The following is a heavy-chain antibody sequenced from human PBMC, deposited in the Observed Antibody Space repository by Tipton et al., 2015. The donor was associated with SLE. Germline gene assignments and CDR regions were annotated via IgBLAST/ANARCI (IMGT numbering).Heavy chain of an antibody. D-gene: IGHD3-3*01. J-gene: IGHJ4*02. CDR2: IFYSGST. CDR3: ARHNYDASVSLTWGYFDY. Sequence: TLSLTCTVSGGSISSGTYYWGWIRLPPGKGLEWIGSIFYSGSTDSNPSLKSRVTISMDTSTNQFSLRLCSVTAADTAVYYCARHNYDASVSLTWGYFDYWGQGTPVTVSS. CDR1: GGSISSGTYY. V-gene: IGHV4-39*07.